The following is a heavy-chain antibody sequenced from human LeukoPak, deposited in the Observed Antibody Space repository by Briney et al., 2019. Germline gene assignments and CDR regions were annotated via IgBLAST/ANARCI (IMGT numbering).Heavy chain of an antibody. J-gene: IGHJ4*02. Sequence: GGSLRLSCAASGFTFSSYAMSWVRQAPGKGLEWVSAISGSGGSTYYADSVKGRFTISRDNSKNTLYPQMNSLRAEDTAVYYCAKSAVVVVAATRAIDYWGQGTLVTVSS. V-gene: IGHV3-23*01. CDR2: ISGSGGST. D-gene: IGHD2-15*01. CDR3: AKSAVVVVAATRAIDY. CDR1: GFTFSSYA.